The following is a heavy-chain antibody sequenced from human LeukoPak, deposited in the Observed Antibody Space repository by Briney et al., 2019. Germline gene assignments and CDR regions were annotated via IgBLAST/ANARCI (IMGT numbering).Heavy chain of an antibody. D-gene: IGHD5-24*01. CDR2: INWNGGST. CDR3: ARDGGGWLQSRTQYYFDY. CDR1: GFTFDDYG. J-gene: IGHJ4*02. V-gene: IGHV3-20*04. Sequence: PGGSLRLSCAASGFTFDDYGMSWVRQAPGKGLEWVSGINWNGGSTGYADSVKGRFTISRDNAKNSLYLQMNSLRAEDTAVYYCARDGGGWLQSRTQYYFDYWGQGTLVTVSS.